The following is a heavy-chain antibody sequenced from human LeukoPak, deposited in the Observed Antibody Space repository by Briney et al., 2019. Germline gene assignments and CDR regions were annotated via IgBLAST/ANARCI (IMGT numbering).Heavy chain of an antibody. Sequence: SETLSVTCTVSGGSVSSGGYYWSWIRQPPGKGLEWIGYIYYSGNTNYNPSLKSRVAISVDTSKNQFSLKLSSVTAADTAVYYCARVRYYYGSGDEGYWGQGTLVTVSS. CDR1: GGSVSSGGYY. V-gene: IGHV4-61*08. D-gene: IGHD3-10*01. J-gene: IGHJ4*02. CDR2: IYYSGNT. CDR3: ARVRYYYGSGDEGY.